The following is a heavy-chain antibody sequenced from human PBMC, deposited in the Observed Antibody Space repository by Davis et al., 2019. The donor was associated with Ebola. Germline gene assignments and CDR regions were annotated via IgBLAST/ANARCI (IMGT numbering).Heavy chain of an antibody. CDR1: GFTFSDYY. D-gene: IGHD6-6*01. J-gene: IGHJ4*02. V-gene: IGHV3-11*01. CDR3: AKDAHSSSSWDVSGY. Sequence: GESLITSCAASGFTFSDYYMSWIRQAPGKGLEWVSYISSSGSTIYYADSVKGRFTISRDNSKNTLYLQMNSLRAEDTAVYYCAKDAHSSSSWDVSGYWGQGTLVTVSS. CDR2: ISSSGSTI.